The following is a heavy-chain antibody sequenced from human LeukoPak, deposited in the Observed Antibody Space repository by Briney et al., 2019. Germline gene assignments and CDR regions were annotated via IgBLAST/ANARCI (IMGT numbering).Heavy chain of an antibody. CDR3: ARGEYCSSTSCYHQRFNWLDP. CDR1: GGTFSSYA. Sequence: GASVKVSCKASGGTFSSYAISWVRQAPGQGLEWMGRIIPILGIANYAQKFQGRVTITADKSTSTAYMELSSLRSEDTAVYYCARGEYCSSTSCYHQRFNWLDPWGQGTLVTVSS. J-gene: IGHJ5*02. D-gene: IGHD2-2*01. CDR2: IIPILGIA. V-gene: IGHV1-69*04.